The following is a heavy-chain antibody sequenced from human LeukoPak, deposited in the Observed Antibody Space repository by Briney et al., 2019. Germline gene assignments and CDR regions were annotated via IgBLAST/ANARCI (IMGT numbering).Heavy chain of an antibody. V-gene: IGHV3-13*01. D-gene: IGHD1-1*01. CDR2: IGTASDT. J-gene: IGHJ6*03. CDR3: ARGPPRGKYYYMDV. CDR1: GFTFSSFD. Sequence: GGSLRLSCEASGFTFSSFDMHWVRQPTGQGLEWVSTIGTASDTYYPGSVEGRFTLSRDNAKNSLYLQINSLTAGDTAVYYCARGPPRGKYYYMDVWGKGTTVTVSS.